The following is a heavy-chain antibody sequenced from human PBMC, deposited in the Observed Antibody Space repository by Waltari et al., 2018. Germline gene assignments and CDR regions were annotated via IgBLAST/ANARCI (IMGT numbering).Heavy chain of an antibody. CDR1: GSTFRSSA. CDR3: ASSLYGDYTQIWGRVFDY. Sequence: VQLLESGGVLVRSGGSLSLSCAASGSTFRSSAMNWVRQAPGKGVEWVSVISGSGGSTDYADSVKVRFTISRDNSKNTLYLQMNNLRVEDTAVYYCASSLYGDYTQIWGRVFDYWGQGTLVTVSS. V-gene: IGHV3-23*01. J-gene: IGHJ4*02. CDR2: ISGSGGST. D-gene: IGHD4-17*01.